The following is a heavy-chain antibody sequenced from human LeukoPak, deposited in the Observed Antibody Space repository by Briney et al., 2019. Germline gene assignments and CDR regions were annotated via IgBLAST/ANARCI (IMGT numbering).Heavy chain of an antibody. J-gene: IGHJ6*02. V-gene: IGHV3-30*18. Sequence: GRSLILSCAASGFTFSSSGMHWVRQAPGKGLEWVAVISYDGSTKCYADSVKGRFTISRDNSKNTLYLQMNSLRAEDTAVYYCAKYDFWSGYGIDVWGQGTTVTVSS. CDR1: GFTFSSSG. D-gene: IGHD3-3*01. CDR2: ISYDGSTK. CDR3: AKYDFWSGYGIDV.